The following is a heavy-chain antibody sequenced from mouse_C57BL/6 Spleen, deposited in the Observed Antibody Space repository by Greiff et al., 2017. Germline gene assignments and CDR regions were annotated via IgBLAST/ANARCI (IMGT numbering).Heavy chain of an antibody. J-gene: IGHJ4*01. CDR3: VIQDRGGAMGY. CDR2: IRSKSNNYAT. V-gene: IGHV10-1*01. Sequence: GGGLVQPKGSLKLSCAASGFSFNTYAMNWVRQDPGKGLEWGARIRSKSNNYATYYADSVKDRFTISSDDTESLLYLKVNNLKTEDTVMYYCVIQDRGGAMGYWGQGTSVTVSS. CDR1: GFSFNTYA.